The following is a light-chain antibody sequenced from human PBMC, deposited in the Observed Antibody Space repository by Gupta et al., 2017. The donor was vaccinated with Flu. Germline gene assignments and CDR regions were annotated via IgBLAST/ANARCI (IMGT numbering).Light chain of an antibody. Sequence: DIQMTQSPSSLSASVGDRVTNACRASQRIRNDLGWYQQKPGKAPKRLIYAASRLQSGIPSRFSGSGSGTDFTLTSSSLQPEDFATYYCQQYDSDARTFGEGTKVEIK. V-gene: IGKV1-17*01. J-gene: IGKJ4*02. CDR3: QQYDSDART. CDR2: AAS. CDR1: QRIRND.